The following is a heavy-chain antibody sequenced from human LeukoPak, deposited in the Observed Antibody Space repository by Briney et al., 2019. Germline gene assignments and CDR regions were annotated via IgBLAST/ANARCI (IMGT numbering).Heavy chain of an antibody. CDR1: GFTFSSYA. D-gene: IGHD2-2*01. V-gene: IGHV3-30*01. CDR3: ARSGYCSSTGCYRPWMVRAFDI. CDR2: ISYDGSNK. J-gene: IGHJ3*02. Sequence: PGGSLRLSCAASGFTFSSYAMHWVRQAPGKGLEWVAVISYDGSNKYYADSVKGRFTISRDNSKNTLYLQMNSLRAEDTAVYYCARSGYCSSTGCYRPWMVRAFDIWGQGTMVTVSS.